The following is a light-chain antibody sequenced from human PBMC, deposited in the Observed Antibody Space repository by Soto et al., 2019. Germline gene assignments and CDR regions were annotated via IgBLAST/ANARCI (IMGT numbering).Light chain of an antibody. CDR1: QSISSW. CDR3: QQTYSTPPGA. CDR2: KAS. J-gene: IGKJ1*01. V-gene: IGKV1-5*03. Sequence: DIQMTQSPSTLSASVGDRVTITCRTSQSISSWLAWYQQKPGKAPKLMIYKASSLESGVPSRFSGSGAGTEFTLSIGSLQPEDFATYYCQQTYSTPPGALGQGTKVDIK.